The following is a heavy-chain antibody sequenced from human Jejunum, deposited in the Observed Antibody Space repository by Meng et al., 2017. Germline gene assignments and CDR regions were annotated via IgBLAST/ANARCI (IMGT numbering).Heavy chain of an antibody. CDR1: GYTFRSYA. V-gene: IGHV7-4-1*02. D-gene: IGHD6-19*01. J-gene: IGHJ4*02. CDR2: INSNTGNP. Sequence: QVQLVQSWSELKKPGASATVSCKASGYTFRSYAMNWVRQAPGQGLEWMGWINSNTGNPTYAQGFTGRFVFSLDTSVSTAYLQISSLKAEDSAVYYCARVGPDSSGWYFDYWGQGTLVTVSS. CDR3: ARVGPDSSGWYFDY.